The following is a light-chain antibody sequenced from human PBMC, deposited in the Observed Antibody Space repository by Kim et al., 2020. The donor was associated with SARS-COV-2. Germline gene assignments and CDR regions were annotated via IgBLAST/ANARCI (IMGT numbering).Light chain of an antibody. CDR2: GAS. J-gene: IGKJ1*01. CDR3: QQYNNWPPWT. CDR1: QSVSSN. Sequence: SPWEIAPLACRASQSVSSNLAWYQQTPGQAPRLLIYGASTRATGIPARFSGSGSGTEFTLTISSLQSEDFAVYYGQQYNNWPPWTFGQGTKVDIK. V-gene: IGKV3-15*01.